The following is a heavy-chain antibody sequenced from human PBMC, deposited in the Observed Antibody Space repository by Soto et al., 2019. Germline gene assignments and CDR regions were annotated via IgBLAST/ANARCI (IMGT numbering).Heavy chain of an antibody. D-gene: IGHD5-12*01. CDR2: MFHSGST. Sequence: SETLFRTCAVFGYSISSGFYWGWIRQPPGKGLEWIGIMFHSGSTYYNPSLQSRVTISVDTSKNQVSLKLTSVTVADTAVYFCANQRSREGYNFIEYWGQG. J-gene: IGHJ4*02. V-gene: IGHV4-38-2*01. CDR1: GYSISSGFY. CDR3: ANQRSREGYNFIEY.